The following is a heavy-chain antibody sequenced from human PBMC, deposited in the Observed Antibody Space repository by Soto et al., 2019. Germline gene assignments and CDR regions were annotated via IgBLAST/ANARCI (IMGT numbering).Heavy chain of an antibody. CDR1: GYSISSGYY. J-gene: IGHJ3*02. D-gene: IGHD2-21*01. CDR3: ASCGGDDAFDI. Sequence: SETLSLTCTVSGYSISSGYYWGWIRQPPGKGLEWIGSIYHSGSTYYNPSLKSRVTISVDTSKNQFSLKLSSVTAADTAVYYCASCGGDDAFDIWGQGTMVTVSS. CDR2: IYHSGST. V-gene: IGHV4-38-2*02.